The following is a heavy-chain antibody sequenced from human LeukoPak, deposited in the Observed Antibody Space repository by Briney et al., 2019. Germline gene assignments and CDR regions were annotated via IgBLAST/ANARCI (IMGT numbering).Heavy chain of an antibody. J-gene: IGHJ4*02. D-gene: IGHD3-3*01. CDR1: GGSISSSSYS. V-gene: IGHV4-39*01. CDR2: IYYSGST. Sequence: SETLSLTCTVSGGSISSSSYSWGWIRQPPGKGLEWIGSIYYSGSTYYNPSLKSRVTISVDTSKNQFSLKLSSVTAADTAVYYCARHDYDFWSGYPYYFDYWGQGTLVTVSS. CDR3: ARHDYDFWSGYPYYFDY.